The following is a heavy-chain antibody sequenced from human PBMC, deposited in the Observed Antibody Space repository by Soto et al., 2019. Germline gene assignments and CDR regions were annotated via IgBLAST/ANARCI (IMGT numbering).Heavy chain of an antibody. V-gene: IGHV4-59*01. CDR1: GDSMSTYY. Sequence: QMQLQESGPGLVKPSETLSLTCTVSGDSMSTYYWTWIRQPPGKRLEWIGYIFYSGSTNYNPSFRSRVTMSIDTPKNRFSLTLNSVTAADTATYSCARVRGSGWLYWGQGARVTVSS. CDR2: IFYSGST. CDR3: ARVRGSGWLY. J-gene: IGHJ4*02. D-gene: IGHD6-19*01.